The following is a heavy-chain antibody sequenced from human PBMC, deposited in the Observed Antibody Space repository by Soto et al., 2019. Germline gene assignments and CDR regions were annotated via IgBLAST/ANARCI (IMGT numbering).Heavy chain of an antibody. CDR1: GYTFTSYY. CDR3: ARDSQETYYDFWSGEYDI. J-gene: IGHJ3*02. CDR2: INPSGGST. V-gene: IGHV1-46*01. Sequence: ASVKVSFKASGYTFTSYYMHWLRQAPGQGLEWMGIINPSGGSTSYAQKFQGRVTMTRDTSTSTVYMELSSLRSEDTAVYYCARDSQETYYDFWSGEYDIWGQGTMVTVSS. D-gene: IGHD3-3*01.